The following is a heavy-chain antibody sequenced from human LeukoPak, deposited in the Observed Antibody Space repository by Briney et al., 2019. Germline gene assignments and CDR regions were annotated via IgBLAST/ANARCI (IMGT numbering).Heavy chain of an antibody. V-gene: IGHV4-39*01. Sequence: SETLSLTCSVSGGSISSSSYYWGWIRPPPGKGRVWIGSLYYSGSTYYNPSLKSRVTISVDTSKNQFSLKLSSVTAADTAVYYCARLYDYGWGSYYPFDYWGQGTLVTVSS. CDR3: ARLYDYGWGSYYPFDY. CDR2: LYYSGST. J-gene: IGHJ4*02. CDR1: GGSISSSSYY. D-gene: IGHD3-16*01.